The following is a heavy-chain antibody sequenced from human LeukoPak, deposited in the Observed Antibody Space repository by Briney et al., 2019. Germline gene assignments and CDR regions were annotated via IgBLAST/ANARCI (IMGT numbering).Heavy chain of an antibody. CDR2: ISYEGRTM. CDR3: AKERTAQISTWYDN. D-gene: IGHD2-2*01. J-gene: IGHJ4*02. CDR1: GFTFSNYG. V-gene: IGHV3-30*18. Sequence: PGGSLRLSCAGAGFTFSNYGMHWVRQAPGKGLEWLAVISYEGRTMYYADSVKGRFTISRDNSRNTLFLQMNSLSPDDTAVYYCAKERTAQISTWYDNWGQGTLVTVSS.